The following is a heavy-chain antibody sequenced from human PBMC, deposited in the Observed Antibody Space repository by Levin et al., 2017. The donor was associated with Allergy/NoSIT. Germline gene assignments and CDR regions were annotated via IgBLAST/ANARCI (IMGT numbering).Heavy chain of an antibody. V-gene: IGHV3-7*01. CDR3: AREFQGYFDY. J-gene: IGHJ4*02. CDR2: IKRDGSEK. CDR1: GFTFSSYW. Sequence: GGSLRLSCAASGFTFSSYWMSWVRQVPGKGLEWVANIKRDGSEKYYVDSVKGRFTISRDNAENSLYLQMTSLRAEDTAVYYCAREFQGYFDYWGQGTLVTVSS.